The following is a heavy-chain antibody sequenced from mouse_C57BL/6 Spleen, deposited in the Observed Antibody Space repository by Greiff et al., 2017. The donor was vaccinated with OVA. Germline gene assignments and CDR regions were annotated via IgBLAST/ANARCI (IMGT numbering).Heavy chain of an antibody. J-gene: IGHJ2*01. CDR3: ARGDYGSSFDY. D-gene: IGHD1-1*01. Sequence: VQLQESGPELVKPGASVKISCKASGYAFSSSWMNWVKQRPGKGLEWIGRIYPGDGDTNCNGKFKGKATLTADKSYSTAYMQLSSLTSEDSAVYFCARGDYGSSFDYWGKGTTLAVSS. CDR1: GYAFSSSW. V-gene: IGHV1-82*01. CDR2: IYPGDGDT.